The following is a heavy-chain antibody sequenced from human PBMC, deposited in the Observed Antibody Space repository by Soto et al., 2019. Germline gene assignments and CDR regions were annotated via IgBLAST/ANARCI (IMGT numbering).Heavy chain of an antibody. J-gene: IGHJ4*02. CDR1: GGSISSYY. Sequence: SETLSLTCTVSGGSISSYYWSWIRQPPGKGLEWIGYIYYSGSTNYNPSLKSRVTISVDTSKNQFSLKLSSVTAADTAVYYCARAAAYFDYWGQGTLVTVSS. CDR3: ARAAAYFDY. D-gene: IGHD6-13*01. V-gene: IGHV4-59*01. CDR2: IYYSGST.